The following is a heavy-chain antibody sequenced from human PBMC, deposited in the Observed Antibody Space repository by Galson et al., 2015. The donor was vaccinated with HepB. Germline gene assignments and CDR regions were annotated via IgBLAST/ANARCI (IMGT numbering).Heavy chain of an antibody. CDR3: AIPLPYYYDSSSLEDAFDI. CDR1: GFTFSSYN. J-gene: IGHJ3*02. CDR2: ISSSSSYI. Sequence: SLRLSCAASGFTFSSYNMNWVRQAPGKGLEWVSSISSSSSYIYYADSVKGRFTISRDNAKNSLYLQMNSLRAEDTAVYYCAIPLPYYYDSSSLEDAFDIWGQGTMVTVSS. D-gene: IGHD3-22*01. V-gene: IGHV3-21*01.